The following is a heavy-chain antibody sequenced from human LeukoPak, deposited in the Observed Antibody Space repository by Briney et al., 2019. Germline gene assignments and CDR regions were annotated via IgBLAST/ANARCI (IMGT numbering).Heavy chain of an antibody. CDR1: GGSISSSSYY. CDR3: ARERRLGGNDY. J-gene: IGHJ4*02. Sequence: SETLSLTCTVSGGSISSSSYYWGWIRQPPGKGLEWIGSIYYSGSTYYNPSLKSRVTISVDTSKNQFSLKLSSVTAADTAVYYCARERRLGGNDYWGQGTLVTVSS. V-gene: IGHV4-39*07. D-gene: IGHD4-23*01. CDR2: IYYSGST.